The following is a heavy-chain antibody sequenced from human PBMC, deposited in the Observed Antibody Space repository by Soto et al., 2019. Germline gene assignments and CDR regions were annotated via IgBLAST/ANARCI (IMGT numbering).Heavy chain of an antibody. V-gene: IGHV3-30-3*01. CDR3: ARESVVATRTPTYDY. D-gene: IGHD5-12*01. J-gene: IGHJ4*02. CDR1: GFTFSSYA. Sequence: QVQLVESGGGVVQPGRSLRLSCAASGFTFSSYAMHWVRQAPGKGLEWVAVISYDGSNKYYADSVKGRFTISRDNSKNTQYLQMNSLRAEDTAVYYCARESVVATRTPTYDYWGQGTLVTVSS. CDR2: ISYDGSNK.